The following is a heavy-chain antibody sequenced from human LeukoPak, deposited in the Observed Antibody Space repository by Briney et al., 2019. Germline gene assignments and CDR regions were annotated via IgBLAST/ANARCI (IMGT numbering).Heavy chain of an antibody. D-gene: IGHD3-10*01. Sequence: ASVKVSCKASGYTFTGYYMHWVRQAPGQGLEWMGWINPNSGGTNYAQKFQGRVTMTRDTSISTAYMELSRLRPDDTAVYYCARDRSSLYGSATFDYWGQGTLVTVSS. CDR1: GYTFTGYY. CDR3: ARDRSSLYGSATFDY. CDR2: INPNSGGT. J-gene: IGHJ4*02. V-gene: IGHV1-2*02.